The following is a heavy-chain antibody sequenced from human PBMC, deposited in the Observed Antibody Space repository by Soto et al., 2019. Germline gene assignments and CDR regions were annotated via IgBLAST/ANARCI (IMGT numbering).Heavy chain of an antibody. CDR1: GFIFSNFA. Sequence: QVQLVESGGGVVQPGTSLRLSCAASGFIFSNFAMHWVRQAPGKGLEWLAVISYDGADIYYADAARGRFTNSRDNADKTLYLQLDSPRPEYTGLDFCGRDAYGGYIFDSWGKGTLVTLSS. J-gene: IGHJ4*02. CDR3: GRDAYGGYIFDS. CDR2: ISYDGADI. D-gene: IGHD5-12*01. V-gene: IGHV3-30*03.